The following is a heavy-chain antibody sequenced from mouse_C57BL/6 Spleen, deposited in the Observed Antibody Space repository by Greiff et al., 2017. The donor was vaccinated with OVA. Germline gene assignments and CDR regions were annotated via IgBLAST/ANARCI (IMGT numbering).Heavy chain of an antibody. J-gene: IGHJ4*01. D-gene: IGHD2-1*01. Sequence: EVQVVESGGGLVQPKGSLKLSCAASGFSFNTYAMNWVRQAPGKGLEWVARIRSKSNNYATYYADSVKDRFTISRDDSESMLYLQMNNLKTEDTAMYYCVRSTLEAMDYWGQGTSVTVSS. CDR3: VRSTLEAMDY. CDR2: IRSKSNNYAT. V-gene: IGHV10-1*01. CDR1: GFSFNTYA.